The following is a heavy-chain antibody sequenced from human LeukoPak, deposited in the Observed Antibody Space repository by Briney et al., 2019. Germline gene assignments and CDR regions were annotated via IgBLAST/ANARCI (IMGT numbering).Heavy chain of an antibody. J-gene: IGHJ4*02. CDR2: FRSDGGT. V-gene: IGHV3-23*01. D-gene: IGHD6-19*01. CDR3: AKSGPVAGSTMRGFDD. CDR1: GVTFSSYS. Sequence: GGSLRLSCAASGVTFSSYSMSWVRQAPGAGLAWVPSFRSDGGTYYADSVKGRFTISRDASKNMLYLQMNSLRVEDTAVYYCAKSGPVAGSTMRGFDDWGQGTLVTVSS.